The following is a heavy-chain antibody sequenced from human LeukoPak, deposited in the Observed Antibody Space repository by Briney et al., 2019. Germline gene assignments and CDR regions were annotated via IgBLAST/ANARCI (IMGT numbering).Heavy chain of an antibody. CDR2: MNPNSGNT. V-gene: IGHV1-8*01. CDR1: GYTFTSYD. J-gene: IGHJ6*03. Sequence: ASVKVSCKASGYTFTSYDINWVRQATGQGLEWMGWMNPNSGNTGYAQKFQGRVTMTRNTSISTAYMELSSLRSEDTAVYYCARGRYGDYYYYYMDVWGKGTTVTVSS. D-gene: IGHD4-17*01. CDR3: ARGRYGDYYYYYMDV.